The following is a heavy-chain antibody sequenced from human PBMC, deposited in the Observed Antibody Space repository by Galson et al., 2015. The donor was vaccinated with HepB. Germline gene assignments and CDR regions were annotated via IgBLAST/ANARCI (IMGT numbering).Heavy chain of an antibody. D-gene: IGHD3-10*01. CDR3: ARGWVRGDRRFDP. V-gene: IGHV1-69*13. Sequence: SVKVSCKASGGTFSSYAISWVRQAPGQGLEWMGGIIPIFGTANYAQKFQGRVTITADESTSTAYMELSSLRSEDTAVYYCARGWVRGDRRFDPWGQGTLVTVSS. J-gene: IGHJ5*02. CDR2: IIPIFGTA. CDR1: GGTFSSYA.